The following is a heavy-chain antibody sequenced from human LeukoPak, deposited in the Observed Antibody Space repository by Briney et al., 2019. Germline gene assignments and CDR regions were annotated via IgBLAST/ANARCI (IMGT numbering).Heavy chain of an antibody. CDR1: GYTFCSYG. CDR2: ISANNGKT. CDR3: ARILIYGMDV. J-gene: IGHJ6*02. V-gene: IGHV1-18*01. Sequence: ASVKVSCKASGYTFCSYGITWVRQAPGQGLEWMGWISANNGKTNYAQKFQGRVTMTTDTSTSTAHMDLRSLRSDDTAVYYCARILIYGMDVWGQGPRSPSP. D-gene: IGHD3-16*01.